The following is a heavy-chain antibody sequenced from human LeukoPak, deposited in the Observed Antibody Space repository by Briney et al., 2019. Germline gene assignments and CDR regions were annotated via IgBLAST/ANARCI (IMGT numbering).Heavy chain of an antibody. D-gene: IGHD2-15*01. J-gene: IGHJ4*02. CDR2: IYSGGTT. V-gene: IGHV3-53*04. Sequence: PGGSLRLSCAASGFTVSTNCMTWVRQAPGKGLEWVSTIYSGGTTYYADSVMGRFTISRHNSRNTLYLQMNSLRAEDTAVYYCAKGRTPDYWGQGTLVTVSS. CDR1: GFTVSTNC. CDR3: AKGRTPDY.